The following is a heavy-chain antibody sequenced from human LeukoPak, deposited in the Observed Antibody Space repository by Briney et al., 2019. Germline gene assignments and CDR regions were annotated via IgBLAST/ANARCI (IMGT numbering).Heavy chain of an antibody. CDR2: INHSGST. Sequence: PSETLSLTCAVYGGSFSGYYWSWIRQPPGKGLEWIGEINHSGSTKYNPSLKSRVTISVDTSKNQFSLKLSSVTAADTAVYYSAGGPVPSDTGMAPYLYGMDVWGQGTTVTVSS. CDR3: AGGPVPSDTGMAPYLYGMDV. D-gene: IGHD5-18*01. V-gene: IGHV4-34*01. CDR1: GGSFSGYY. J-gene: IGHJ6*02.